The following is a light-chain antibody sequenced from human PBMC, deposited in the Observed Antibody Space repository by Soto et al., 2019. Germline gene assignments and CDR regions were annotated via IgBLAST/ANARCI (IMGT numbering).Light chain of an antibody. CDR1: QSISSW. J-gene: IGKJ1*01. Sequence: DIQMTQSPSTLSASVVDRVTITCRASQSISSWLAWYQQEPGKAPKLLIYDASSLESGVPSRLSGSGSGTELTLTISSLQPDDFATYYCQQYDNYWTFGQGTKVDIK. CDR3: QQYDNYWT. V-gene: IGKV1-5*01. CDR2: DAS.